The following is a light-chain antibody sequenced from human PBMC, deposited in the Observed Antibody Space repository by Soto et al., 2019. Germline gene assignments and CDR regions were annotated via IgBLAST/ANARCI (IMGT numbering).Light chain of an antibody. CDR3: LQHNSYPRT. V-gene: IGKV3-15*01. Sequence: EIVLTQSPVTLSVSPGERATLSCRASQTVGTNLAWFHQKPGQAPRLLFYGASTRATGIPARFSGSGSGTEFTLTISSLQSEDFAVYYCLQHNSYPRTFGQGTRLEIK. CDR2: GAS. CDR1: QTVGTN. J-gene: IGKJ2*02.